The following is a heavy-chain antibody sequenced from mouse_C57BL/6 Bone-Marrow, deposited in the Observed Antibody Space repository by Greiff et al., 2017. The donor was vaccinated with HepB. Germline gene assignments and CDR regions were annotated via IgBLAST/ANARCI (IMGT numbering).Heavy chain of an antibody. V-gene: IGHV1-72*01. Sequence: QVHVKQPGAELVKHGASVKLSCKASGYTFTSYWMHWVKQRPGRGLEWIGRIDPNSGGTKYNEKFKSKATLTVDKPSSTAYMQLSSLTSEDSAVYYCAREEITTRYFDVWGTGTTVTVSS. CDR2: IDPNSGGT. J-gene: IGHJ1*03. D-gene: IGHD2-4*01. CDR1: GYTFTSYW. CDR3: AREEITTRYFDV.